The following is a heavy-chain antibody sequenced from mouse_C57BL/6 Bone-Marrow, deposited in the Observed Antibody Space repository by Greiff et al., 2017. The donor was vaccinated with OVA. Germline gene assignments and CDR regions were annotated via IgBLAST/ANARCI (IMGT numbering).Heavy chain of an antibody. Sequence: VQLVESGAELVKPGASVKISCKASGYAFSSYWMNWVKQRPGKGLEWIGQIYPGDGDTNYNGKFKGKATLTADKSSSTAYMQLSSLTSEDSAVYFCARSSGYDGSSPRYFDVWGTGTTVTVSS. CDR3: ARSSGYDGSSPRYFDV. CDR2: IYPGDGDT. CDR1: GYAFSSYW. V-gene: IGHV1-80*01. J-gene: IGHJ1*03. D-gene: IGHD1-1*01.